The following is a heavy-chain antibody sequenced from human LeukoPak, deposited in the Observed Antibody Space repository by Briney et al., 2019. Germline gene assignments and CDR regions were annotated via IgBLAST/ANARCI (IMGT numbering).Heavy chain of an antibody. V-gene: IGHV3-30*02. CDR2: IRYDGSNK. Sequence: PGGSLRLSXAASGFTFSNYGMHWVRQAPGKGLEWVAFIRYDGSNKYYADSVKGRFTISRDNSKNTLYLQMNSLRAEDTAVYYCARYDSSGYYFDYWGQGTLVTVSS. D-gene: IGHD3-22*01. CDR1: GFTFSNYG. J-gene: IGHJ4*02. CDR3: ARYDSSGYYFDY.